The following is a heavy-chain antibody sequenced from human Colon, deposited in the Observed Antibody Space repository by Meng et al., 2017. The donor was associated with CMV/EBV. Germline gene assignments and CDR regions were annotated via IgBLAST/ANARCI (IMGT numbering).Heavy chain of an antibody. CDR1: GYTFTSDG. D-gene: IGHD1-26*01. CDR3: ARDVVGGIVAEH. Sequence: SCKASGYTFTSDGISWVRQAPGQGLEWMGRISTYNGHTSYSQKLQGRVTMTTDTSTSTAYMELRSLRSDDTAVYFCARDVVGGIVAEHWGQGTLVTVSS. CDR2: ISTYNGHT. V-gene: IGHV1-18*01. J-gene: IGHJ1*01.